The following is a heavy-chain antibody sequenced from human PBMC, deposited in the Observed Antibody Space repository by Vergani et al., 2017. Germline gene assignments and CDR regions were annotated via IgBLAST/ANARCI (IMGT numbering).Heavy chain of an antibody. CDR3: ARLGNYDFWSGYSKPTHWYFDL. D-gene: IGHD3-3*01. CDR2: ISYDGSNK. V-gene: IGHV3-30*03. Sequence: QVQLVESGGGVVQPGRSLRLSCAASGFTFSSYGMHWVRQAPGKGLEWVAVISYDGSNKYYADSVKGRFTISRDNSKNTLYLQMNSLRAEDTAVYYCARLGNYDFWSGYSKPTHWYFDLWGRGTLVTVSS. CDR1: GFTFSSYG. J-gene: IGHJ2*01.